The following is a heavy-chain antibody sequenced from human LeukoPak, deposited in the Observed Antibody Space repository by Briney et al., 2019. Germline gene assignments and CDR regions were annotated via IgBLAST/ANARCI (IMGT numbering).Heavy chain of an antibody. CDR3: AREDHYDFWSGYDFDAFDI. CDR1: GFTFSNYW. J-gene: IGHJ3*02. D-gene: IGHD3-3*01. Sequence: GGSLRLSCVASGFTFSNYWMSWVRQAPGKGLEWVANIKQDGTEKYYMDSVKGRLTISRDNAKNSLYLQLNSLRAEDTAVYYCAREDHYDFWSGYDFDAFDIWAKGQWSPSLQ. CDR2: IKQDGTEK. V-gene: IGHV3-7*01.